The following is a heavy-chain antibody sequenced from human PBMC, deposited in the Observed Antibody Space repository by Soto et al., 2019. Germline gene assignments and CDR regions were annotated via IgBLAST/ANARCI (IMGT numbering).Heavy chain of an antibody. J-gene: IGHJ6*02. Sequence: EVQLVESGGGLVQPGGSLRLSCAASGFTFSSYWMHWVRQVPGKGLVWVSRIKGDGSSMNYADSVKGRFTISRDNAKNTLYVQMNSLTAEDTAVDYCGRGIRNYYGVDVWGQGTTVTVSS. V-gene: IGHV3-74*01. D-gene: IGHD5-18*01. CDR3: GRGIRNYYGVDV. CDR2: IKGDGSSM. CDR1: GFTFSSYW.